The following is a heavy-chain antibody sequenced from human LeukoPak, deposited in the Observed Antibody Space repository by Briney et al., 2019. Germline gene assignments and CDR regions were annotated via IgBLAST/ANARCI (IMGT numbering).Heavy chain of an antibody. CDR2: ISRSGTII. CDR1: GFTFSGYE. Sequence: PGGSLRLSCAASGFTFSGYEMNWVRQAPGQGLEWVSYISRSGTIISYADSVKGRFTISRDNAKNSLYLQMNSLRAEDTAVYYCARERDDYYFDYWGQGTLVTVSS. J-gene: IGHJ4*02. V-gene: IGHV3-48*03. CDR3: ARERDDYYFDY. D-gene: IGHD3-3*01.